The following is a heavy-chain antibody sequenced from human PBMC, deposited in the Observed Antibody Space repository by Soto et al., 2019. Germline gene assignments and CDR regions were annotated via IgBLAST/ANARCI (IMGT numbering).Heavy chain of an antibody. CDR3: VKDRRSTSIARFEY. Sequence: GGSLRLSCSASGFTFSSYAMHWVRQAPGKGLEYVSGISNNGGGTYKAETVKGRITIYRNNSKNTQKLQKNSLSDEDMAVYYCVKDRRSTSIARFEYWGQGT. D-gene: IGHD2-2*01. V-gene: IGHV3-64D*06. CDR2: ISNNGGGT. J-gene: IGHJ4*02. CDR1: GFTFSSYA.